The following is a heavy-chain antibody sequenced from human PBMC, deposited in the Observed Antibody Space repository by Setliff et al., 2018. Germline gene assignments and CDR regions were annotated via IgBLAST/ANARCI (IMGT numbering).Heavy chain of an antibody. CDR2: VYWDDDK. Sequence: SGPTLVNPTQTLTLTCSFSGFSFNTGGVGVGWIRQPPGKALEWLVVVYWDDDKRYNPSLQTRLTITKDTPSKQVALTMTNVDPVDTATYYCARGFWSGYFVLDFWGQGSLVTVSS. D-gene: IGHD3-3*01. CDR1: GFSFNTGGVG. J-gene: IGHJ4*02. V-gene: IGHV2-5*02. CDR3: ARGFWSGYFVLDF.